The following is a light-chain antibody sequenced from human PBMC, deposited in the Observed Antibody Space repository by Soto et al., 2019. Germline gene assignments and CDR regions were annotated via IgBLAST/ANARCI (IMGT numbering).Light chain of an antibody. Sequence: EIVLTQSPATLSLSPGERATLSCRASQSVSNYLAWYRQKPGQAPRLLIYDASNRATGIPARFSGSGSGTDFTLTISSLEPEDFAVYYCQQGSNWPPGSFGGGTNVEIK. V-gene: IGKV3-11*01. CDR3: QQGSNWPPGS. J-gene: IGKJ4*01. CDR1: QSVSNY. CDR2: DAS.